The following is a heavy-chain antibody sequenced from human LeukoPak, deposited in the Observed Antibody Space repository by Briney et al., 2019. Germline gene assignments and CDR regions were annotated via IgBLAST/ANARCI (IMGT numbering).Heavy chain of an antibody. J-gene: IGHJ5*02. CDR2: MNPNSGNT. Sequence: GASVTVSCKASGYTFTSYDINWVRQSTGQGLEWMGWMNPNSGNTGYAQKFQGRVTMTRNTAISTAYMELSSLRSEDTAVYYCARGSQGNSWFDPWGQGTLVTVSS. CDR1: GYTFTSYD. CDR3: ARGSQGNSWFDP. D-gene: IGHD2/OR15-2a*01. V-gene: IGHV1-8*01.